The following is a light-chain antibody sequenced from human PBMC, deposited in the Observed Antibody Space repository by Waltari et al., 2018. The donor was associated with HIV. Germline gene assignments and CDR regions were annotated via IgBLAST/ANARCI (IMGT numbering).Light chain of an antibody. V-gene: IGLV1-51*01. CDR1: TSTIGDNY. CDR3: GTWDDSMSAVV. CDR2: DND. J-gene: IGLJ2*01. Sequence: QSVLTPPPSLSSPPGQPVPLSCSVRTSTIGDNYLYLYPHLPATSPYLLIYDNDKRPSGIPDRFSGSKSGTSATLGITGLQTGDEADYYCGTWDDSMSAVVFGGGTKLTVL.